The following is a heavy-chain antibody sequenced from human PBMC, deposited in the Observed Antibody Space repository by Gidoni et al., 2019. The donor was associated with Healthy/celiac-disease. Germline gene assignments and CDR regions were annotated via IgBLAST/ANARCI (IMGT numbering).Heavy chain of an antibody. CDR2: IIPIFGTA. Sequence: QVQLVQSGAEVKKPGSSVKVSCKASGGTVSSYATSWVRQAPGQGLEWMGGIIPIFGTANYAQKFQGRVTITADESTSTAYMELSSLRSEDTAVYYCARELARGSEVDSSGYRLHDAFDIWGQGTMVTVSS. CDR3: ARELARGSEVDSSGYRLHDAFDI. V-gene: IGHV1-69*01. J-gene: IGHJ3*02. D-gene: IGHD3-22*01. CDR1: GGTVSSYA.